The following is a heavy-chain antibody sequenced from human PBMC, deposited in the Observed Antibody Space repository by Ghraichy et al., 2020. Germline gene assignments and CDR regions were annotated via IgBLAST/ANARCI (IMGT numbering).Heavy chain of an antibody. Sequence: SETLSLTCTVSGGSISSSSYYWGWIRQPPGKGLEWIGSIYYSGSTYYNPSLKGRVTISVDTSKNQFSLKLSSVTAADTAVYYCARQYYYGSGSYFLNWFDPWGQGTLVTVSS. CDR3: ARQYYYGSGSYFLNWFDP. CDR2: IYYSGST. D-gene: IGHD3-10*01. J-gene: IGHJ5*02. CDR1: GGSISSSSYY. V-gene: IGHV4-39*01.